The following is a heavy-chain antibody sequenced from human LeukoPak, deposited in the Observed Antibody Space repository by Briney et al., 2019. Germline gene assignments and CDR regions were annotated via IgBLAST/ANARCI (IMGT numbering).Heavy chain of an antibody. D-gene: IGHD3-9*01. V-gene: IGHV3-7*01. J-gene: IGHJ6*02. CDR1: GFTFSSYW. CDR2: IKQDGSEK. CDR3: ARDIIERDYDILTGYYMGNTDGEMDV. Sequence: GGSLRLSCAASGFTFSSYWMSWVRQAPGKGLEWVANIKQDGSEKYYVDSVKGRFTISGDNAKNSLYLQMNSLRAEDTAVYYCARDIIERDYDILTGYYMGNTDGEMDVWGQGTTVTVSS.